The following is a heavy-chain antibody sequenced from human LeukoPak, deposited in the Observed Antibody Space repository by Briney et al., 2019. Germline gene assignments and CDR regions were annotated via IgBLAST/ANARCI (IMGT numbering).Heavy chain of an antibody. CDR3: ARSRSSSPYYFDT. CDR1: RGSISTYY. CDR2: VFYSGTT. J-gene: IGHJ4*02. Sequence: SETLSLTCSVSRGSISTYYWSWIRQPLGKGLEWIGFVFYSGTTNSNPSVKSRVSMSVDMSKNHLSLELTSVTAADSAVYYCARSRSSSPYYFDTWGQGTLVTVSS. V-gene: IGHV4-59*01. D-gene: IGHD6-19*01.